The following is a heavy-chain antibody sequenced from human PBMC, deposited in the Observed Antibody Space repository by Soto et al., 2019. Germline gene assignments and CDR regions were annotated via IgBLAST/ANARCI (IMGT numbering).Heavy chain of an antibody. CDR1: GGSISSSSYY. CDR3: ARHMAAAGRESWFDP. D-gene: IGHD6-13*01. CDR2: IYYSGST. J-gene: IGHJ5*02. V-gene: IGHV4-39*01. Sequence: KTSETLSLTCTVSGGSISSSSYYWGWIRQPPGKGLEWIGSIYYSGSTYYNPSLKSRVTISVDTSKNQFSLKLSSVTAADTAVYYCARHMAAAGRESWFDPWGQGTLVTVSS.